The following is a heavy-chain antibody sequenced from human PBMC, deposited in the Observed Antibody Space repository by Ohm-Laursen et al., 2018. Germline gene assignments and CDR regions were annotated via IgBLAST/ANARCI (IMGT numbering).Heavy chain of an antibody. CDR3: ASYYGGYDP. Sequence: SLRLSCAASGFSVSTNYMNWARQAPGKGLEWVSEIDRGGNGYYAESVKSRFTISRDNSKNTLYLQMNNLRAEDPAVYYCASYYGGYDPWGQGTLVTVSS. CDR2: IDRGGNG. CDR1: GFSVSTNY. D-gene: IGHD4-23*01. V-gene: IGHV3-53*01. J-gene: IGHJ5*02.